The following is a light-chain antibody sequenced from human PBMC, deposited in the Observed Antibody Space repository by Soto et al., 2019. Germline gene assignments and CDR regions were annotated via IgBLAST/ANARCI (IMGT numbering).Light chain of an antibody. J-gene: IGKJ1*01. CDR3: QQYNN. CDR1: QSVSSN. V-gene: IGKV3-15*01. CDR2: GAS. Sequence: EIVMTQSPATLSVSPGERATLSCRASQSVSSNLAWYQQKPGQAPRLLIYGASTRATGIPARFSGGGSGTEFTLTISSLQSEDFAVYYCQQYNNFGQGTKV.